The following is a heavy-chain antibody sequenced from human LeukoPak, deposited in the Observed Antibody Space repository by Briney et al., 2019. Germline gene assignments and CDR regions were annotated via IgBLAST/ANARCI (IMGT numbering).Heavy chain of an antibody. CDR3: ARSIRPENWFDP. J-gene: IGHJ5*02. CDR1: GYTFTSYD. Sequence: ASVKVSCKASGYTFTSYDINWVRQATGQGLEWMGWMNPNSGNTGYAQKFQGRVTITRNTSISTAYMELSSLRSDDTAVYYCARSIRPENWFDPWGQGTLVTVSS. CDR2: MNPNSGNT. D-gene: IGHD6-6*01. V-gene: IGHV1-8*03.